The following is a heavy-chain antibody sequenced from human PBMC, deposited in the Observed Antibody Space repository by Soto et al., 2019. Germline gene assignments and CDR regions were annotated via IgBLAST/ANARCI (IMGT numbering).Heavy chain of an antibody. J-gene: IGHJ4*02. V-gene: IGHV1-69*01. CDR1: GVTFSSET. CDR2: IIPLFGTA. Sequence: QVQLVQSGADVKKPGSSVKVSCQASGVTFSSETLGWVRQAPGQGLEWVGGIIPLFGTASYAQKFQGRVTITADESMSTVDMELSSLRSDDTAVYFCATELGENPASPFDAWGQGTLVTVSS. D-gene: IGHD3-10*01. CDR3: ATELGENPASPFDA.